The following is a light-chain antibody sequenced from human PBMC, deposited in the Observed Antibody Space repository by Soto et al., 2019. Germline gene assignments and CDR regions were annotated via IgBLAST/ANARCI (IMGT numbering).Light chain of an antibody. Sequence: EIVMTQSPDTLSVSPGDTATRSCRSSQNIHINLAWYQQKPGQAPTLLIYGVTARAPGVPARFSGSGYGTDFTLTIRSVQSGDFGVFYCQQYEGWPRTFGLGTKVEIQ. CDR3: QQYEGWPRT. J-gene: IGKJ2*01. CDR1: QNIHIN. V-gene: IGKV3-15*01. CDR2: GVT.